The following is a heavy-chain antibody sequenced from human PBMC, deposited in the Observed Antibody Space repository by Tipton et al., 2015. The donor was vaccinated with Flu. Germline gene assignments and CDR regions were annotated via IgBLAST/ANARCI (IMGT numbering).Heavy chain of an antibody. CDR1: GYSISSDYY. V-gene: IGHV4-38-2*01. CDR3: ARRDYSNYVSEPKNLFDS. Sequence: TLSLTCAVSGYSISSDYYWGWIRQFPGRGLEWIGSFYASGDTYYNPSLKGRVIMSVARSKNQFSLRLTSVTAADTAVYYCARRDYSNYVSEPKNLFDSWGQGTLVTVSS. D-gene: IGHD4-11*01. J-gene: IGHJ5*01. CDR2: FYASGDT.